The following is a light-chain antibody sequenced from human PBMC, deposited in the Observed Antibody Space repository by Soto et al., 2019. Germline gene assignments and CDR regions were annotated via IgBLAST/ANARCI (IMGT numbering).Light chain of an antibody. CDR3: NAQADNGKHV. V-gene: IGLV2-8*01. J-gene: IGLJ1*01. CDR1: SSDVGHSSF. CDR2: EVS. Sequence: QSVLTQPPSASGSPGQSVTISCSGSSSDVGHSSFISWYQQHPGKGPKLIIYEVSKRPSGVPDRFSGSKSGNTAPLSVSGLQDEDEADYFCNAQADNGKHVFGTGTKLTVL.